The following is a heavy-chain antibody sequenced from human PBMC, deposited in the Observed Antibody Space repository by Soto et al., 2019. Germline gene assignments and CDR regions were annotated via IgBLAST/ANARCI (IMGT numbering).Heavy chain of an antibody. CDR1: GFTFSSYA. CDR3: ARWESETTVVTNGFDC. D-gene: IGHD4-17*01. CDR2: ISYDGSNK. J-gene: IGHJ4*02. V-gene: IGHV3-30-3*01. Sequence: QVQLVESGGGVVQPGRSLRLSCAASGFTFSSYAMHWVRQAPGKGLEWVAVISYDGSNKYYADSVKGRFTISRDNSKNTLYLQMSSLTADDSAVDYCARWESETTVVTNGFDCWGQGTLVTVSS.